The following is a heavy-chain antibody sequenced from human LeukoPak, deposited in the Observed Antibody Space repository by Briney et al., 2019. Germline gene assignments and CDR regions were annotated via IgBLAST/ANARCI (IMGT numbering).Heavy chain of an antibody. J-gene: IGHJ4*02. CDR2: IDVSGGNT. D-gene: IGHD2-21*01. CDR3: AKDVHNLVGGMSY. V-gene: IGHV3-23*01. Sequence: PGGSLRLSCAASGFTFSSEAMSWVRQAPGKWLEWVSTIDVSGGNTHYSHPVKGRFTISRDNSKSTLYLQMNSLRAEDTAVYYCAKDVHNLVGGMSYWGQGALVTVSP. CDR1: GFTFSSEA.